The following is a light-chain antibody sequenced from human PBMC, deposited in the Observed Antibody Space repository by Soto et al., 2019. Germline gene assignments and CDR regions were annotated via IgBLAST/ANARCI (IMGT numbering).Light chain of an antibody. Sequence: EIVLTQSPGTLSLSPGERATLSCRASQSVSISSFAWYQKNPGQATRLLIYSASTRATGIPDRFSGSGSGTDFTLTISRLEAEDFAVYYCQQYGSSSYTFGQGTNLEIK. V-gene: IGKV3-20*01. CDR3: QQYGSSSYT. CDR2: SAS. CDR1: QSVSISS. J-gene: IGKJ2*01.